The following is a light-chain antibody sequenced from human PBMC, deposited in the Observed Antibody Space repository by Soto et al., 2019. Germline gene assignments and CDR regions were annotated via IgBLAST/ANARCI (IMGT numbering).Light chain of an antibody. CDR1: QSLSNW. V-gene: IGKV1-5*03. J-gene: IGKJ1*01. CDR2: RAS. CDR3: QQYNDYPWT. Sequence: DIQMTQSPSILSASVGDRVTITCRASQSLSNWLAWYQQKPGKAPKLLIYRASSLESGVPSRFSGSGSGTEFTLTISSLQPDDFATYYCQQYNDYPWTFGQGTKVEIQ.